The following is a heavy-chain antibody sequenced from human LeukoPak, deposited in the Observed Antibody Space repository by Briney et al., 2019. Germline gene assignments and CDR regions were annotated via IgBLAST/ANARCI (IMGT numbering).Heavy chain of an antibody. CDR1: CDFTISTTFY. CDR3: ARHFMFRAGWIDP. CDR2: IFYSGTT. J-gene: IGHJ5*02. Sequence: SETLSLTCTASCDFTISTTFYYGWIRQPPGRGLGGTGSIFYSGTTYYNPSLKSRVIISVDTSKNHFSLKLSSVSAADTAVYYCARHFMFRAGWIDPWGQGTLVTVSS. V-gene: IGHV4-39*01. D-gene: IGHD3-10*02.